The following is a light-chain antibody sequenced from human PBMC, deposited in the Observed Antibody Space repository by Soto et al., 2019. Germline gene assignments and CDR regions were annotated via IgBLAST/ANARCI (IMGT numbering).Light chain of an antibody. Sequence: EIVMPQSPATLSVSPGERATLSCRAGQGVTTNFAWYQQKSGQSPRLLIYDVSIRATGVPARFSGTGSETDFTLTISGLQSEDSAVYFCQQYNNWPCSFGQGTRLDI. CDR2: DVS. J-gene: IGKJ5*01. CDR3: QQYNNWPCS. V-gene: IGKV3-15*01. CDR1: QGVTTN.